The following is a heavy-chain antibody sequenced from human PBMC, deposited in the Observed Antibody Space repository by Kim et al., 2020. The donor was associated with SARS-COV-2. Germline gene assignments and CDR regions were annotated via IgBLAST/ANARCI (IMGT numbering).Heavy chain of an antibody. CDR3: ASLRPYYDSSGYPDY. V-gene: IGHV4-39*01. Sequence: PSLKSRVTISVDTSKNQFSLQLSSVTAADTAVYYCASLRPYYDSSGYPDYWGQGTLVTVSS. D-gene: IGHD3-22*01. J-gene: IGHJ4*02.